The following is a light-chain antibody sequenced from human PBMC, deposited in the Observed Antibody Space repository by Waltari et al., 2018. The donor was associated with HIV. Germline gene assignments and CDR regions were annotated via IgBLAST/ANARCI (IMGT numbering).Light chain of an antibody. CDR1: SSNIGASYD. CDR3: QSFDNSLGGSVI. V-gene: IGLV1-40*01. CDR2: ANI. J-gene: IGLJ2*01. Sequence: QSALTQPPSVSGAPGQRVTISCTAGSSNIGASYDVHWYQQLPGTAPKLLIYANIKRPSGVPDRFAGSKSGTSASLAITGLQAEDEADYYCQSFDNSLGGSVIFGGGTKLTVL.